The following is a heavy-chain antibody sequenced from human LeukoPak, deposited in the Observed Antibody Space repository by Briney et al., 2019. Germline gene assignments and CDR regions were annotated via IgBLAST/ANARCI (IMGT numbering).Heavy chain of an antibody. CDR1: GFTFSSYA. D-gene: IGHD2-2*01. J-gene: IGHJ4*02. Sequence: PGGSLRLSCAASGFTFSSYAMHWVRQAPGKGLEWVAVIWYDGSNKYYVDSVKGRFTISRDNSKNTLFLQMNSLRAEDTAVYYCARDQTSCSSTSCFADYWGQGTLVTVSS. CDR3: ARDQTSCSSTSCFADY. V-gene: IGHV3-33*08. CDR2: IWYDGSNK.